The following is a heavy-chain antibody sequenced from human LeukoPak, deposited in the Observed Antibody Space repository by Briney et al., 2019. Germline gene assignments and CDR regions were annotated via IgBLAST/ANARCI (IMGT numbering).Heavy chain of an antibody. CDR2: ISSSSSYI. J-gene: IGHJ4*02. CDR3: ARSGLWFGDKEDY. V-gene: IGHV3-21*01. Sequence: PGGSLRLSCAASGFTFSSYSMNWVRQAPGKGLEWVSSISSSSSYIYYAASVKGRFTISRDNAKNSLYLQMNSLRAEDTAVYYCARSGLWFGDKEDYWGQGTLVTVSS. D-gene: IGHD3-10*01. CDR1: GFTFSSYS.